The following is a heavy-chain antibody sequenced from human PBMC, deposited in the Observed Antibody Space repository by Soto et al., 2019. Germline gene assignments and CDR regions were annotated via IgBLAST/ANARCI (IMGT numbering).Heavy chain of an antibody. Sequence: SETLSLTCTVSGGSIISRSYYCFCIRQPPGKGLEWIGSIYYSGSTYYNPSLKSRVTISVDTSKNQFSLKLSSVTAADTAVYYCARQRYYDSSGYYSDYWGQGTLVTVSS. CDR3: ARQRYYDSSGYYSDY. V-gene: IGHV4-39*01. J-gene: IGHJ4*02. CDR1: GGSIISRSYY. D-gene: IGHD3-22*01. CDR2: IYYSGST.